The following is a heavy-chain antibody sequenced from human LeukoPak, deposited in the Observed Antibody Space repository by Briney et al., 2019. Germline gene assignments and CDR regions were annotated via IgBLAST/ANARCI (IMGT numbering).Heavy chain of an antibody. CDR3: ARDPSDSSGYYKKKWTKTFDY. CDR2: ISSTGGTT. D-gene: IGHD3-22*01. J-gene: IGHJ4*02. Sequence: SGGSLRLSCAASGFTFSSYGMSWVRQAPGKGLEWVSAISSTGGTTYYADSVKGRFSFTRDNAKNSLYLQMNSLRAEDTAVYYCARDPSDSSGYYKKKWTKTFDYWGQGTLVTVSS. V-gene: IGHV3-21*01. CDR1: GFTFSSYG.